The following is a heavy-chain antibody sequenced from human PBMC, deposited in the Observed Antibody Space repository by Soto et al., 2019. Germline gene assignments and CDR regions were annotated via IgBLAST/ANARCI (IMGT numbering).Heavy chain of an antibody. CDR3: ARRSGCTGGSCHFST. J-gene: IGHJ5*02. CDR2: VYYTGYS. V-gene: IGHV4-39*01. D-gene: IGHD2-15*01. Sequence: KTSETMSLTCTVSGDSISSRDDYWAWVRQPPGMGLEWIGSVYYTGYSYYNPSLKSRVIMSVDTSKNQFSLRLSSVTAADTAVYYCARRSGCTGGSCHFSTWSQGSLVTVSS. CDR1: GDSISSRDDY.